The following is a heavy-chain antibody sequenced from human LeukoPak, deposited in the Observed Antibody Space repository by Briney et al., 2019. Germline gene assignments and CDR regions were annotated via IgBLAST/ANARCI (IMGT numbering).Heavy chain of an antibody. Sequence: PGGSLRLSCAASGFTFSSYAMSWVRQAPGKGLEWVSAISGSGGSTYYADSVKGRFTISRDNSENTLYLQMNSLRAEDTAVYYCAKGRSSSTTYDAFDIWGQGTMVTVSS. CDR1: GFTFSSYA. D-gene: IGHD6-13*01. CDR3: AKGRSSSTTYDAFDI. CDR2: ISGSGGST. V-gene: IGHV3-23*01. J-gene: IGHJ3*02.